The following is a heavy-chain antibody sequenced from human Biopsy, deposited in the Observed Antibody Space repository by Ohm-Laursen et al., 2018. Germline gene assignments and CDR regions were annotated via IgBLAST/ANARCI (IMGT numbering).Heavy chain of an antibody. Sequence: SLRLSCAASGFSLSRYSVNWVRQAPGKGLEWISYISETSSHIYDADSVKGRFTVARDNAKNSLYLQLNSLRAEDTAVYYCARDSRRTAREGGMDVWGQGTTVTVSS. V-gene: IGHV3-21*01. CDR2: ISETSSHI. J-gene: IGHJ6*02. CDR1: GFSLSRYS. D-gene: IGHD6-6*01. CDR3: ARDSRRTAREGGMDV.